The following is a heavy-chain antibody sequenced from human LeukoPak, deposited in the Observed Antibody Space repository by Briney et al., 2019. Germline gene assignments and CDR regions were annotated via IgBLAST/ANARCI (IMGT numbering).Heavy chain of an antibody. CDR3: ARDRLYYDSSGNFDY. V-gene: IGHV1-46*01. J-gene: IGHJ4*02. CDR1: GYTFTSYY. Sequence: ASVKVSCKASGYTFTSYYMHWVRQAPGQGLEWMGIINPSGGSTSYAQKFQGRVTMTRDTSTSTVYMELSSLRSEDTAVYYRARDRLYYDSSGNFDYWGQGTLVTVSS. CDR2: INPSGGST. D-gene: IGHD3-22*01.